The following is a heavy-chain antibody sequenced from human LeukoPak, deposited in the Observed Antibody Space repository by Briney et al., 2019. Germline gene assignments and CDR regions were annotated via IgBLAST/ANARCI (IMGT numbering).Heavy chain of an antibody. D-gene: IGHD5-12*01. V-gene: IGHV1-46*01. CDR1: GYIISSYY. CDR3: ARCYSGYDYGPVY. Sequence: RDSLKVSCKASGYIISSYYIHWVRQAPGQGLEWMGIINPSGGRTSNAQRFQGRVSVVRDTSTNTVYMELSGLRSEDTAIYYCARCYSGYDYGPVYWGQGTLVTVSS. CDR2: INPSGGRT. J-gene: IGHJ4*02.